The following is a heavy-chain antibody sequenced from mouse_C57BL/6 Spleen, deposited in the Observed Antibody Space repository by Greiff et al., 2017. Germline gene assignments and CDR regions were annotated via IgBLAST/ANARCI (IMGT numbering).Heavy chain of an antibody. CDR3: ARGENGYYLGDY. CDR2: IYPRSGNT. D-gene: IGHD2-3*01. CDR1: GYTFTSYG. V-gene: IGHV1-81*01. Sequence: QVQLQQSGAELARPGASVKLSCKASGYTFTSYGISWVKQRTGQGLEWIGEIYPRSGNTYYNEKFKGKATLTADKSSSTAYMELRSLTSEDSAVYFCARGENGYYLGDYWGQGTSVTVAS. J-gene: IGHJ4*01.